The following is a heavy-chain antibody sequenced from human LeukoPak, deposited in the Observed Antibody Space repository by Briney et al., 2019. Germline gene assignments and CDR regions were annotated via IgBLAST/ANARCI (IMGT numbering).Heavy chain of an antibody. D-gene: IGHD3-22*01. V-gene: IGHV4-4*07. J-gene: IGHJ5*02. CDR2: VCPSGGA. CDR3: ARMIGVGDKYFDP. Sequence: SETLSLTCTVSNDSFTNYYWSWIRQPAGKGLEWIGRVCPSGGANYNPSLRSRVILSADTSKNQVFLRLTSVTAADTAVYYCARMIGVGDKYFDPWGQGTPVTVSS. CDR1: NDSFTNYY.